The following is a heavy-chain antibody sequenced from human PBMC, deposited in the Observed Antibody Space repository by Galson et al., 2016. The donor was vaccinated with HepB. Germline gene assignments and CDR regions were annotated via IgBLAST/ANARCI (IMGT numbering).Heavy chain of an antibody. CDR3: AGAFITFGGYVYNAFET. V-gene: IGHV4-31*11. J-gene: IGHJ3*02. D-gene: IGHD3-16*01. CDR1: GTSIKNSVYY. Sequence: TLSLTCAVSGTSIKNSVYYWGWIRQIPGKGLEWIGYVAYSGRTFYNPSLQSRVSISVDTSDRQFSVNLRSVTAADTAVYYCAGAFITFGGYVYNAFETWGQGTLVTVSS. CDR2: VAYSGRT.